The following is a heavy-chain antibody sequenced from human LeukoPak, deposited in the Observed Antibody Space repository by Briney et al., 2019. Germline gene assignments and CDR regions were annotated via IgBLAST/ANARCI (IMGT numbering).Heavy chain of an antibody. V-gene: IGHV1-18*01. Sequence: ASVKVSCKATSRISWVRQAPGQGLEWMGWIGTYGGDTYYAQKFQGRITVPTDTSTSTVYMELRNLRSDDTAVYYCARDLWNFYDDSGYNRDFDSWGQGTLVTASS. CDR1: TSR. J-gene: IGHJ5*01. D-gene: IGHD3-22*01. CDR2: IGTYGGDT. CDR3: ARDLWNFYDDSGYNRDFDS.